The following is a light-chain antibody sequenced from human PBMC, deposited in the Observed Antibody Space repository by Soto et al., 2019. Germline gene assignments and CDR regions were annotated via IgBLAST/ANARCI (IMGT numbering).Light chain of an antibody. V-gene: IGKV3D-11*02. CDR3: QQRSNWPPMYT. J-gene: IGKJ2*01. CDR1: QSVSSSY. CDR2: DAS. Sequence: EIVMTQSPATLSVSPGERATLSCRASQSVSSSYLAWYQQKPGQAPRLLIYDASNRATGIPARFSGSGPGTDFTLTISSLEPEDFAVYYCQQRSNWPPMYTFGQGTKVDI.